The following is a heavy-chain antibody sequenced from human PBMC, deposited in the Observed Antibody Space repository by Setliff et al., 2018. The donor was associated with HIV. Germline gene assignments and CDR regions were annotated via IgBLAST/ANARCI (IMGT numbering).Heavy chain of an antibody. D-gene: IGHD3-10*01. CDR3: TTSYGSGTYYRMGAFDI. J-gene: IGHJ3*02. CDR1: GFGFGDYA. CDR2: IRSKAYGGTK. V-gene: IGHV3-49*03. Sequence: LRLSCTASGFGFGDYAMSWFRQAPGKGPEWVGFIRSKAYGGTKEYAVSVKGRFTISRDDSKSIAYLQMNSLKTEDTAVYYCTTSYGSGTYYRMGAFDIWGQGTMVTVSS.